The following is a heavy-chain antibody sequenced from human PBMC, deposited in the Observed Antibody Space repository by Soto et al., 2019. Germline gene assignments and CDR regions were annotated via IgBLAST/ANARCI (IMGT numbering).Heavy chain of an antibody. Sequence: QVQLVQSGAEMKKPGSSVKVSCQASGDIFDSLTINWVRQAPGQGLEWMGRIIPVLGMANYAQQFQGRVTIIADKSTSTVYIELSSLTSEDTAVYYCARELGGYDSLYYYYSMDVWGEGTTVTVSS. CDR1: GDIFDSLT. V-gene: IGHV1-69*08. CDR2: IIPVLGMA. J-gene: IGHJ6*03. D-gene: IGHD5-12*01. CDR3: ARELGGYDSLYYYYSMDV.